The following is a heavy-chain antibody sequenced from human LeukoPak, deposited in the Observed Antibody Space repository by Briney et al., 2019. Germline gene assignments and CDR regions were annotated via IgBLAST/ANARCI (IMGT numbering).Heavy chain of an antibody. J-gene: IGHJ5*02. V-gene: IGHV3-23*01. Sequence: PSETLSLTCTVSGGSISSSSYHWGWVRQPPGKGLEWVSTVVGGGATFYADSVKGRFTISRDNSKNTLYLQMNSLRGDDTAVYYCAKYGVVLPPGSHIPHWFDPWGQGSLVTVSS. CDR2: VVGGGAT. D-gene: IGHD2-15*01. CDR3: AKYGVVLPPGSHIPHWFDP. CDR1: GGSISSSSYH.